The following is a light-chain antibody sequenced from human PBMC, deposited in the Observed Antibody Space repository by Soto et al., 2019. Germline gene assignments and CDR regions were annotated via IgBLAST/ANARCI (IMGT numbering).Light chain of an antibody. Sequence: EIVMTQSPATLSVSPGERATLSYRASQSLSSNLAWYQQKPGQAPRLLIYGASTRATGIPARFSGSGSGTEFTLTISSLQSEDFAVYYCQQYNDWPRRLTFGGGTKVEIK. J-gene: IGKJ4*01. V-gene: IGKV3-15*01. CDR2: GAS. CDR3: QQYNDWPRRLT. CDR1: QSLSSN.